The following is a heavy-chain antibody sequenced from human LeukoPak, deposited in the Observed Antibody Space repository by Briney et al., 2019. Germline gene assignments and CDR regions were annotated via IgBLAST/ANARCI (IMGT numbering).Heavy chain of an antibody. D-gene: IGHD1-26*01. CDR2: ISAYNGNT. Sequence: ASVKVSCKAPGYTLTDHDLHWVRQAPGQRLEWMGWISAYNGNTNYAQNLQGRVTMTTDTSTSTAYMELRSLRSDDTAVYYCARDSVGAGDAFDIWGQGTMVTVSS. CDR1: GYTLTDHD. V-gene: IGHV1-18*01. J-gene: IGHJ3*02. CDR3: ARDSVGAGDAFDI.